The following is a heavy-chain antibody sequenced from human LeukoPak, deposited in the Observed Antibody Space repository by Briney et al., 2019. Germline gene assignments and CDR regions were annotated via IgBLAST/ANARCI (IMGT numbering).Heavy chain of an antibody. CDR2: ISWNSGSI. CDR3: ARDRYSGYDQNWFDP. J-gene: IGHJ5*02. V-gene: IGHV3-9*01. D-gene: IGHD5-12*01. CDR1: GFILDDYA. Sequence: GRSLRLSCAASGFILDDYAMHWVRQAPGKGLEWVSGISWNSGSIGYADSVKGRFTISRDNAKNSLYLQMNSLRAEDTAVYYCARDRYSGYDQNWFDPWGQGTLVTVSS.